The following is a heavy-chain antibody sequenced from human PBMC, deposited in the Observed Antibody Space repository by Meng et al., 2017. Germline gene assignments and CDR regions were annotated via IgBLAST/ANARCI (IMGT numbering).Heavy chain of an antibody. CDR1: GGPISSVDW. V-gene: IGHV4/OR15-8*02. D-gene: IGHD6-19*01. CDR3: ASWIYSCGWQ. Sequence: QVPLVESGPGLAKPAGTLTLPCVVSGGPISSVDWRSWGRQPAGKGLEWIGNIYHGGNTNYTPSLKSRVTISIDKSKNQFSLKLSSVTAADTAVYYCASWIYSCGWQWGQGTLVTVSS. J-gene: IGHJ4*02. CDR2: IYHGGNT.